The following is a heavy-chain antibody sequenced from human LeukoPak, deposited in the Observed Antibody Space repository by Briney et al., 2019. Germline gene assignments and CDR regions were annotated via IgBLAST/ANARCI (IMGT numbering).Heavy chain of an antibody. CDR3: AICRSTSLECR. V-gene: IGHV1-8*01. CDR1: GYTFTSYY. CDR2: MNPNSGNT. D-gene: IGHD2-2*01. J-gene: IGHJ4*02. Sequence: ASVKVSCKASGYTFTSYYINWVPQATGQGLEWMGWMNPNSGNTGYAQKFQGRVTMPRNTSISTAYMELSSLRSEDTAVYYCAICRSTSLECRWGQGTLVTVSS.